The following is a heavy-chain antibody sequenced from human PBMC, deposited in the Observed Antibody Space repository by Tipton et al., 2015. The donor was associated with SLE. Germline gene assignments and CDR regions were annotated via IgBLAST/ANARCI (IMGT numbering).Heavy chain of an antibody. D-gene: IGHD4-23*01. CDR2: IYQRGSTYYTRGST. CDR3: ARGGTGDGRNPFDP. Sequence: TLSLTCTVSGYSISSGFYWAWIRQPPGKGLERIGFIYQRGSTYYTRGSTYYNPSLKSRVTISVDTSKNQFSLNLRSVTAADTAVYYCARGGTGDGRNPFDPWGQGTLVTVSS. V-gene: IGHV4-38-2*02. J-gene: IGHJ5*02. CDR1: GYSISSGFY.